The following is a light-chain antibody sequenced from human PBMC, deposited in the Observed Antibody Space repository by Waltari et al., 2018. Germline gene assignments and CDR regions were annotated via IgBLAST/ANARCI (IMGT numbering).Light chain of an antibody. V-gene: IGLV2-8*01. J-gene: IGLJ2*01. Sequence: QAALTQPPSVSGSPGQSVTISCTGTTSDIGFYNFVSWYQQHPGTPPKLIIFEVTKRPSGVSDRFSGSKSGNTASLTISGLQAEDEADFYCSSYAGTNTLIFGGGTRLTVL. CDR1: TSDIGFYNF. CDR2: EVT. CDR3: SSYAGTNTLI.